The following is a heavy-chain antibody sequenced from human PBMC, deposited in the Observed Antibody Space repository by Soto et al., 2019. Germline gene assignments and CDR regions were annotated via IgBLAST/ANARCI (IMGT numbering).Heavy chain of an antibody. D-gene: IGHD3-10*01. Sequence: LSLTCGVYGGSIRGYYWSWIRQSPGKGLEWIGDINDNGGTNYNPSLKSRVTTSLDTSKKQVSLMVSSVTAADTAVYYCARGRYSYETIYYKFYYSALDVWGQGTTVTVSS. V-gene: IGHV4-34*01. CDR3: ARGRYSYETIYYKFYYSALDV. CDR2: INDNGGT. CDR1: GGSIRGYY. J-gene: IGHJ6*02.